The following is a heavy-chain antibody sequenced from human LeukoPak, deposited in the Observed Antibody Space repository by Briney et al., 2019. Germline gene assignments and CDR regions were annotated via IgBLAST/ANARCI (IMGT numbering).Heavy chain of an antibody. CDR3: AKGRWGLTINNFDL. CDR2: ISDRGDST. Sequence: PGGSLRLSCAASGFTFSSYSMNWVRQAPGKGLEWVSVISDRGDSTYYADSVKGRFTISRDSSKNTLYLQMNSLGGEDTALYYCAKGRWGLTINNFDLWGQGTMVTVSS. V-gene: IGHV3-23*01. D-gene: IGHD2-21*02. CDR1: GFTFSSYS. J-gene: IGHJ3*01.